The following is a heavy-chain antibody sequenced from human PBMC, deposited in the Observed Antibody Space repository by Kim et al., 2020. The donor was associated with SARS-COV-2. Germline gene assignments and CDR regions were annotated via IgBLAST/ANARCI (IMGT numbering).Heavy chain of an antibody. D-gene: IGHD6-13*01. CDR2: INHSGST. CDR3: ARGDYSSSWYAPPSYYYYGMDV. Sequence: SETLSLTCAVYGGSFSGYYWSWIRQPPGKGLEWIGEINHSGSTNYNPSLKSRVTISVDTSKNQFSLKLSSVTAADTAVYYCARGDYSSSWYAPPSYYYYGMDVWGQGTTVTVSS. CDR1: GGSFSGYY. J-gene: IGHJ6*02. V-gene: IGHV4-34*01.